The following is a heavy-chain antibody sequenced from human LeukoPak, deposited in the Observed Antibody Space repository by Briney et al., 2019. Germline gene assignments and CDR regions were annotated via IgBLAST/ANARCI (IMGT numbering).Heavy chain of an antibody. J-gene: IGHJ6*03. CDR3: AKYNDYYDSSGYFHLRYMDV. CDR2: ISGSGGST. V-gene: IGHV3-23*01. D-gene: IGHD3-22*01. Sequence: GGSLRLSCAASGFTFSSYAMSWVRQAPGKGLEWVSAISGSGGSTYYADSVKGRFTISSDNSKNTLYLQMNSLRGEDTAVYYCAKYNDYYDSSGYFHLRYMDVWGKGTTVSVS. CDR1: GFTFSSYA.